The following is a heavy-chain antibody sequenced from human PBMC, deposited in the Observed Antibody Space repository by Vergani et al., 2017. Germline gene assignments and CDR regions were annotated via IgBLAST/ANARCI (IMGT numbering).Heavy chain of an antibody. CDR2: IYYSGST. D-gene: IGHD1-26*01. CDR3: AREVGATTAFDI. J-gene: IGHJ3*02. Sequence: QVQLQESGPGLVKPSETLSLTCTVSGGSISSYYWSWIRQPPGKGLEWIGYIYYSGSTSYNPSLKSRVTISVDTSKNQFSLKLSSVTAADTAVYYCAREVGATTAFDIWGQGTMVTVSS. V-gene: IGHV4-59*01. CDR1: GGSISSYY.